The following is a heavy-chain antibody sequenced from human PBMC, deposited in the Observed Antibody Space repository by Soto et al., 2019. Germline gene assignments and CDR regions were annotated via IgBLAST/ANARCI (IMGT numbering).Heavy chain of an antibody. J-gene: IGHJ4*02. Sequence: EVQLLESGGQLVQPGGSLTLSCAASGFTFSTYTMNWLRQAPGKGPEWVSTVIAADDGTYYADSVRGRFTVSRDKSRNMVFLQMNNLRVEDTGVYYCAKDRHPDGIWSYDYWGQGTLVTVSS. CDR1: GFTFSTYT. V-gene: IGHV3-23*01. CDR3: AKDRHPDGIWSYDY. D-gene: IGHD1-20*01. CDR2: VIAADDGT.